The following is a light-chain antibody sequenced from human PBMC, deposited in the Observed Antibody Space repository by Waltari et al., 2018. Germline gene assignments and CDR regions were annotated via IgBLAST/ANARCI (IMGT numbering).Light chain of an antibody. V-gene: IGLV4-69*01. CDR2: FTSDGSH. Sequence: QQARRGPLYVMKFTSDGSHSKWDEIPDRFSGSSSVAERYLTISSLQSEDEAAYYCQTGGHGTWVFGGGTKLTVL. J-gene: IGLJ3*02. CDR3: QTGGHGTWV.